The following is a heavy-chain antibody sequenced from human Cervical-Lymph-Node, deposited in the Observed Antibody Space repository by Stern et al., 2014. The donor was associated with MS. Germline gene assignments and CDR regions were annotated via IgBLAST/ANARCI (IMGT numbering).Heavy chain of an antibody. Sequence: VQLVESGGGVVQPGRSLRLSCAASGFTFSSSGMHWVRQAPGKWLEWLAIIYYDGSNRYYADSVKGRFTISRDNSKNTLYLQMNSLRAEDTAVYYCAREGGNTAEYFQHWGQGTLVTVSS. D-gene: IGHD4-23*01. CDR1: GFTFSSSG. CDR3: AREGGNTAEYFQH. J-gene: IGHJ1*01. CDR2: IYYDGSNR. V-gene: IGHV3-33*01.